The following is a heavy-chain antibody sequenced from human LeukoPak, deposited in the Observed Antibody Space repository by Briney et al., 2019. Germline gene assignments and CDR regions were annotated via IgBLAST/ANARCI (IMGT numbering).Heavy chain of an antibody. CDR2: ISGSGGST. D-gene: IGHD4/OR15-4a*01. V-gene: IGHV3-23*01. CDR3: AKEIYGDPTGGRFQH. CDR1: GFTFSSYG. J-gene: IGHJ1*01. Sequence: GGSLRLSCAASGFTFSSYGMSWVRQAPGKGLEWVSAISGSGGSTYYADSVKGRFTISRDNSKNTLYLQMKSLRAEDTAVYYCAKEIYGDPTGGRFQHWGQGTLVTVSS.